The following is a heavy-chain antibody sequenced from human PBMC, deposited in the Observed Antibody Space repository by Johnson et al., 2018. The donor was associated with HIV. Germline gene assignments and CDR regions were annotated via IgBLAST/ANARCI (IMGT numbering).Heavy chain of an antibody. CDR2: ISDSGDNT. D-gene: IGHD3-3*01. V-gene: IGHV3-23*04. Sequence: EVQLVESGGGVVQPGRSLRLSCAASGFTFSNHALHWVRQAPGKGLEWVSAISDSGDNTYYADSVRGRFTISRDNSKNTLYLQMNSLRAEDTALYYCAKAFWSGYYEYAFDIWGQGTMVTVSS. J-gene: IGHJ3*02. CDR1: GFTFSNHA. CDR3: AKAFWSGYYEYAFDI.